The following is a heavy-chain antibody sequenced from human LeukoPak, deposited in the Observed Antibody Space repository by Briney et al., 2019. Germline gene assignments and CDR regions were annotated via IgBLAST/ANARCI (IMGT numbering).Heavy chain of an antibody. D-gene: IGHD1-7*01. CDR3: ARVIWYNWNYTIRAFDI. Sequence: SETLSLTCTVSGGSISSSSYYWGWIRQPPGKGLEWIGSIYYSGSTYYNPSLKSRVTISVDTSKNQFSLKLSSVTAADTAVYYCARVIWYNWNYTIRAFDIWGQGTMVTVSS. J-gene: IGHJ3*02. CDR1: GGSISSSSYY. V-gene: IGHV4-39*07. CDR2: IYYSGST.